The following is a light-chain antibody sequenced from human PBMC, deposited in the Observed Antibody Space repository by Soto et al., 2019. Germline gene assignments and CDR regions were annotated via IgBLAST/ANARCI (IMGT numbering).Light chain of an antibody. V-gene: IGKV3-20*01. J-gene: IGKJ1*01. Sequence: ELVLTQSPCTLSLSQGERATLSCRASQSVSSSYLSWHQQTPVQALILLVDDTTYRDTGVPDRCSGSGSGTDFTLTISSLEPEDSAVYYCHQYYSSPWTFGHGTRVEI. CDR1: QSVSSSY. CDR2: DTT. CDR3: HQYYSSPWT.